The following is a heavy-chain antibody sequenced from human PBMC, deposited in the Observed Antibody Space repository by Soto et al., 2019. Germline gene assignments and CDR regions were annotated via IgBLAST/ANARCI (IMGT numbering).Heavy chain of an antibody. CDR2: INTRGGST. CDR3: ARVAVAGFLYFDY. Sequence: ASVKVSCKAFGYTFSSYYMHWVRQAPGQGLEWMGIINTRGGSTSYAQKFQGRVTMTRDTSTSTVSMDLSSLRSEDTAVYYCARVAVAGFLYFDYWGQGTLVTVSS. CDR1: GYTFSSYY. J-gene: IGHJ4*02. V-gene: IGHV1-46*01. D-gene: IGHD6-19*01.